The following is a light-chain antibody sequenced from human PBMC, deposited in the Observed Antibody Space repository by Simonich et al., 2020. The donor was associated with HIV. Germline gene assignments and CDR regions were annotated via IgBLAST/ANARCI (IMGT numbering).Light chain of an antibody. Sequence: EIVLTQSPGTLSLSPGERATLSCRASQSVTSTFLAWYQQKPGQAPRLLIDGSSSRATGIPDRFSGSGSGTDFTLTISSLEAEDFAVYYCQHRSNWPPTFGQGTKVDIK. CDR2: GSS. CDR1: QSVTSTF. CDR3: QHRSNWPPT. J-gene: IGKJ1*01. V-gene: IGKV3D-20*02.